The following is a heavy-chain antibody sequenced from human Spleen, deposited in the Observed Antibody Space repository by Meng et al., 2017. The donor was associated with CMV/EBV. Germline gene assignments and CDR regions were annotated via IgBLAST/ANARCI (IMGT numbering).Heavy chain of an antibody. D-gene: IGHD2-21*02. CDR1: GGSIISYY. Sequence: VHVEEPGPGLVNPSETLSLTCTVSGGSIISYYGSWIRPPAGKGLEWIGYIYHSGSTYYNPSLKSRVTISVDRSKNQFSLKLSSVTAADTAVYYCARVVTALWGYYFDYWGQGTLVTVSS. CDR2: IYHSGST. CDR3: ARVVTALWGYYFDY. V-gene: IGHV4-59*12. J-gene: IGHJ4*02.